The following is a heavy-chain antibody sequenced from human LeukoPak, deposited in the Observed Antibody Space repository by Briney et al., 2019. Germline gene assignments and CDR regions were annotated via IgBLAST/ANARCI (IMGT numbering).Heavy chain of an antibody. CDR2: IRNKNQGLTT. Sequence: PGGPLNPPFPPPDSAFSELERAWSRKPHGKGRGWLARIRNKNQGLTTEYAASVRGRFAISRDDSSNSIHLQMNRLKTEDTAVYYCVQPSQGYFQNWGQGTLVTVSS. D-gene: IGHD3-22*01. V-gene: IGHV3-72*01. J-gene: IGHJ1*01. CDR3: VQPSQGYFQN. CDR1: DSAFSELE.